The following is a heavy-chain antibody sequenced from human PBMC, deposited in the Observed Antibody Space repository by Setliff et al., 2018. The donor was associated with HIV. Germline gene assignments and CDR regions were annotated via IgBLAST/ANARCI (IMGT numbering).Heavy chain of an antibody. D-gene: IGHD3-10*01. J-gene: IGHJ5*02. CDR2: INPNSGGT. CDR3: ARANHPAGGYYGSGSYYNWFDP. V-gene: IGHV1-2*04. CDR1: GYTFTGYY. Sequence: ASVKVSCKASGYTFTGYYMHWVRQAPGQGLEWMGWINPNSGGTNYAQKFQGWVTMTRDTSISTAYMELSRLRSDDTAVYYCARANHPAGGYYGSGSYYNWFDPWGQGTLVTVSS.